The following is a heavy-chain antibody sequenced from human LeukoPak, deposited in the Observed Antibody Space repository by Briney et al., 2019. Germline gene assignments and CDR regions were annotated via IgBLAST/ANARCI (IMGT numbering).Heavy chain of an antibody. Sequence: GGSLRLSCAASGFTFSKAWMSWVRQAPGKGLEWVSTISGSGGSTNYADSVKGRFTFSRDNSKNTLYLQMNSLRAEDTAVYYCAKDLPDYGDYVEGYWGQGTLVTVSS. CDR1: GFTFSKAW. CDR2: ISGSGGST. D-gene: IGHD4-17*01. CDR3: AKDLPDYGDYVEGY. V-gene: IGHV3-23*01. J-gene: IGHJ4*02.